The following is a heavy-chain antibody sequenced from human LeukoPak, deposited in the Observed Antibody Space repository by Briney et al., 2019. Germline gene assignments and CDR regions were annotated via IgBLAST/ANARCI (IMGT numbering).Heavy chain of an antibody. CDR1: GGSISSYY. J-gene: IGHJ4*02. Sequence: PSETLSLTCTVSGGSISSYYWSWIRQPPGKGLEWIGYIYYSGSTNYNPSLKSRVTISVDTSKNQFSLKLSSVTAADTAAYYCATRPLGAGDFDYWGQGTLVTVSS. CDR2: IYYSGST. V-gene: IGHV4-59*01. D-gene: IGHD6-19*01. CDR3: ATRPLGAGDFDY.